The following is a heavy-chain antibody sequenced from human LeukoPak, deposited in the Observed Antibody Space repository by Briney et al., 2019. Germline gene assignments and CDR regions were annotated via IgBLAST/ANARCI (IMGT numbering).Heavy chain of an antibody. CDR1: GFTFSSYA. Sequence: GGSLRLPCAASGFTFSSYAMSWVRQAPGKGLEWVSAISGSGGSTYYADSVKGRFTISRDNSKNTLYLQMNSLRAEDTAVCYCANLIVGATTVDYWGQGTLVTVSS. CDR2: ISGSGGST. D-gene: IGHD1-26*01. CDR3: ANLIVGATTVDY. V-gene: IGHV3-23*01. J-gene: IGHJ4*02.